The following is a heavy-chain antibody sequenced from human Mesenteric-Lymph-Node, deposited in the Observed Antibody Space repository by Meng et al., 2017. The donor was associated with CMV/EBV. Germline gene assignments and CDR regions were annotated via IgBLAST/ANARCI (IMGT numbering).Heavy chain of an antibody. CDR2: IHYSGST. CDR3: ARDSSGYCWFDP. CDR1: GGSISSGGYY. V-gene: IGHV4-31*02. D-gene: IGHD3-22*01. J-gene: IGHJ5*02. Sequence: TVCGGSISSGGYYWSWIRQHPGKGLEWIGYIHYSGSTYYKPSLKSRVTISVDTSKNQFSLNLSSVTGADTAVYYCARDSSGYCWFDPWGQGTLVTVSS.